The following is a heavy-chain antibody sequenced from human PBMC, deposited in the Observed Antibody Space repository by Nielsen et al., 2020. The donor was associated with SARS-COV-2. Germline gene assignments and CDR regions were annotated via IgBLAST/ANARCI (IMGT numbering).Heavy chain of an antibody. D-gene: IGHD5-18*01. Sequence: GESLKISCAASGFTLSRYWMNWVRQVPGKGLVWVSRINPDGTSISYGDSVKGRFTISRDNAKNTLFLQMNSLKASDTAMYFCVRGYNYGYSGMDVWGQGTTVTVSS. CDR3: VRGYNYGYSGMDV. J-gene: IGHJ6*02. CDR1: GFTLSRYW. V-gene: IGHV3-74*01. CDR2: INPDGTSI.